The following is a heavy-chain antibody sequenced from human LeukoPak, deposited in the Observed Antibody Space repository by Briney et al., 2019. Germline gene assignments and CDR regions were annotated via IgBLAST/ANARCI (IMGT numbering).Heavy chain of an antibody. CDR3: SRESGAFSPFGY. V-gene: IGHV4-39*07. D-gene: IGHD1-26*01. CDR1: GGSISNTGYY. CDR2: ISLSGRT. Sequence: SETLSLTCTVSGGSISNTGYYWGWIRQSPGQGLEWIGGISLSGRTNYNPSLQSRVTMSLDESKNQLSLDLASVTAADTAVYYCSRESGAFSPFGYWGQGTLVTVHS. J-gene: IGHJ4*02.